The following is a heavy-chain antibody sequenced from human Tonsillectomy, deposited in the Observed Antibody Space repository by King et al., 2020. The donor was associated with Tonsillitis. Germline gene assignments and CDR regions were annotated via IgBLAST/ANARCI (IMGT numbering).Heavy chain of an antibody. V-gene: IGHV1-18*01. D-gene: IGHD2-15*01. CDR2: ISAYNGNT. CDR3: ARDECSGGSCSSDAFDI. Sequence: QLVQSGAEVKKPGASVKVSCKASGYTFTSYGISWVRQAPGQGLEWMGWISAYNGNTNYAQKLQGRVTMTTDTSTSTAYMELRSLRSDDTAGYYCARDECSGGSCSSDAFDIWGQWTMVTVSS. J-gene: IGHJ3*02. CDR1: GYTFTSYG.